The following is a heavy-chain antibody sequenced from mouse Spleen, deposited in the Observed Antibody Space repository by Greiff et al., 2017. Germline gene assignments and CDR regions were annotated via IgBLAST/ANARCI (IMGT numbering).Heavy chain of an antibody. D-gene: IGHD1-1*01. CDR1: GYTFTSYW. J-gene: IGHJ1*03. V-gene: IGHV1-72*01. Sequence: QVQLQQPGAELVKPGASVKLSCKASGYTFTSYWMHWVKQRPGRGLEWIGRIDPNSGGTKYNEKFKSKATLTVDKPSSTAYMQLSSLTSEDPAVYYCARSAGYYYGSSYGWYFDVWGTGTTVTVSS. CDR2: IDPNSGGT. CDR3: ARSAGYYYGSSYGWYFDV.